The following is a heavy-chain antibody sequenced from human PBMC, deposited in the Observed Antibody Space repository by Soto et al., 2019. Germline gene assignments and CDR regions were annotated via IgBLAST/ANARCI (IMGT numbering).Heavy chain of an antibody. CDR1: GGTFRTCP. Sequence: GVSVTVSCKVSGGTFRTCPSIWVRHAPGQGIEVMGEIIPKFGTTNYAQKFRGTVTITADESTSTAYMELNNLRSEDTAVYYCARGASNTTGWYIWFDPWGQGTLVTVSS. CDR3: ARGASNTTGWYIWFDP. V-gene: IGHV1-69*13. D-gene: IGHD6-19*01. J-gene: IGHJ5*02. CDR2: IIPKFGTT.